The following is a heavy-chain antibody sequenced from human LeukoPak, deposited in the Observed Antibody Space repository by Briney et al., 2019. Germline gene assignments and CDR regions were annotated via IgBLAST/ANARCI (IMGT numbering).Heavy chain of an antibody. J-gene: IGHJ4*02. V-gene: IGHV1-18*01. CDR3: ARGMGITIFGVVIIQAFDY. CDR2: ISAYNGNT. Sequence: ASVKVSCKASGYTFTIYGISWVRQAPGQGLGLMGWISAYNGNTNYSHKLQGRVTMTTDTYTSTAYMELRSLRSDDTAVYYCARGMGITIFGVVIIQAFDYWGQGTLVTVSS. D-gene: IGHD3-3*01. CDR1: GYTFTIYG.